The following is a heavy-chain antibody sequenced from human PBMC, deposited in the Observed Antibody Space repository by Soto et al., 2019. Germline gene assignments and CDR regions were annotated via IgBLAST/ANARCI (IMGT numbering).Heavy chain of an antibody. CDR3: ARGGTQWFGELPNGMDV. J-gene: IGHJ6*02. Sequence: QVQLQESGPGLVKPSQTLSLTCTVSGGSISSGGYYWSWIRQQPGKGLEWIGYIYYSGSTYYNPSLKSRVTISVDTSKNQFSLKLSSVTAADTAVYYCARGGTQWFGELPNGMDVWGQGTTVTVSS. CDR2: IYYSGST. V-gene: IGHV4-31*03. CDR1: GGSISSGGYY. D-gene: IGHD3-10*01.